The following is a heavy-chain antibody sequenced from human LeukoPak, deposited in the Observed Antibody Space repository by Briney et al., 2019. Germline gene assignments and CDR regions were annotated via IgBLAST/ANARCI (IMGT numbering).Heavy chain of an antibody. CDR3: ARAPYYYDSSGYQVWDY. V-gene: IGHV1-69*13. Sequence: ASVKVSCKASGYTFTSYGISWVRQAPGQGLEWMGGIIPIFGTANYAQKFQGRVTITADESTSTAYMELSSLRSEDTAVYYCARAPYYYDSSGYQVWDYWGQGTLVTVSS. J-gene: IGHJ4*02. D-gene: IGHD3-22*01. CDR2: IIPIFGTA. CDR1: GYTFTSYG.